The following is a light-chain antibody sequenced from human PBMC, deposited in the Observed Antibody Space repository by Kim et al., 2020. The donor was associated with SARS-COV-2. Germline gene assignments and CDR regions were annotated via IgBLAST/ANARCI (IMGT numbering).Light chain of an antibody. CDR3: SSYTSSSTRV. J-gene: IGLJ1*01. CDR1: SSDVGGYNS. CDR2: DVS. Sequence: GQSITISCTGTSSDVGGYNSVSWYQEHPGRAPKLMIYDVSNWPSGVSSRFSGSKSGNTASLTTSGLQAEDEAEYYCSSYTSSSTRVFGAGTKVTVL. V-gene: IGLV2-14*04.